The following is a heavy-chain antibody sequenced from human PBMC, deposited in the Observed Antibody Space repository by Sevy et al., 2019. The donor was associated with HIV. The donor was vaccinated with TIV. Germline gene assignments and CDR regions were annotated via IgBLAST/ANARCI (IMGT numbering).Heavy chain of an antibody. J-gene: IGHJ4*02. CDR1: GFTFSDYY. CDR2: ISGSGTSK. CDR3: ARSNNAGVGNFYYYTTGYYSDY. D-gene: IGHD3-22*01. Sequence: GGSLRLSCAASGFTFSDYYMTWIRQAPGKGLEWVSHISGSGTSKDYADSVEGRFSISRDNAQSSLHLQMDSLRADDTAVYYCARSNNAGVGNFYYYTTGYYSDYWGQGILVTVSS. V-gene: IGHV3-11*01.